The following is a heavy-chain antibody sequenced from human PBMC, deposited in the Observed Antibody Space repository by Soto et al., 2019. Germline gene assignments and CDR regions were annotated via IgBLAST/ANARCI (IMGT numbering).Heavy chain of an antibody. CDR3: AGYNWNDLDY. J-gene: IGHJ4*02. Sequence: SETLSLTCTVSGGSISSSSYYWGWIRQPPGKGLEWIGSIYYSGSTYYNPSLKSRVTISVDTSKNQFSLKLSSVTAADTAVYYCAGYNWNDLDYWGQGTLVTVSS. V-gene: IGHV4-39*01. CDR1: GGSISSSSYY. D-gene: IGHD1-20*01. CDR2: IYYSGST.